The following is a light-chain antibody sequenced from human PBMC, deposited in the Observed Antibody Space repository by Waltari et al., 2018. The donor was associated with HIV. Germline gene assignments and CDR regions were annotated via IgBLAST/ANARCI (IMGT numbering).Light chain of an antibody. V-gene: IGLV1-40*01. CDR1: GAGHE. CDR2: GNN. CDR3: QSFDSSLTVSYV. J-gene: IGLJ1*01. Sequence: QSVLTQPPSVSGAPGQRVSISCTGSGAGHEVQWYQQIAGKAPKLLIFGNNKRPSGVPARFFGSKSGTSASLAITGLQPEDEAHYYCQSFDSSLTVSYVFGPGTKVTVL.